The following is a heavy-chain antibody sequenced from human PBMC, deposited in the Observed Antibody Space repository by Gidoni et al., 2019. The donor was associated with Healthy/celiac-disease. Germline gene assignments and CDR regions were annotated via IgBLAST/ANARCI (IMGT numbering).Heavy chain of an antibody. CDR3: ARVKVYYYDSAAHAFDI. V-gene: IGHV4-31*03. CDR1: GGSISSGGYY. Sequence: QVQLQESGPGLVTPSQTLSLPCTVSGGSISSGGYYWSWIRQHPGKGLEWIGYIYYSGSTYYNPSLKSRVTISVDTSKNQFSLKLSSVTAADTAVYYCARVKVYYYDSAAHAFDIWGQGTMVTVSS. J-gene: IGHJ3*02. D-gene: IGHD3-22*01. CDR2: IYYSGST.